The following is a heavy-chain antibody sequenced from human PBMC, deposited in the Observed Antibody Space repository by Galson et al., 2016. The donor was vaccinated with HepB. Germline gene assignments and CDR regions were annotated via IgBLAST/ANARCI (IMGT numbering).Heavy chain of an antibody. D-gene: IGHD6-25*01. CDR2: IVPDLDAA. J-gene: IGHJ6*02. CDR3: AGVGGARPRHYYYYGMDV. V-gene: IGHV1-69*10. Sequence: SVKVSCKASGGTFSNYAITWVRQAPGQGPEWMAGIVPDLDAANYAQHFQGRVTISADKSTSTTYMELSSLRSEDTAVYFCAGVGGARPRHYYYYGMDVWGQGTKVIVSS. CDR1: GGTFSNYA.